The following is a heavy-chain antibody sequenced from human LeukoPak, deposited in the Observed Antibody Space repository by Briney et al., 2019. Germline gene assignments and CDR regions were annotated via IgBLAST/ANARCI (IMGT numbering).Heavy chain of an antibody. CDR1: GYTFTSYG. CDR2: ISAYNGNT. D-gene: IGHD2-21*02. Sequence: GASVKVSCKASGYTFTSYGISWVRQAPGQGLEWMGWISAYNGNTNYAQKLQGRVTMTTDTSTSTAYMELRSLRSDDTAVYYCARDGGVVVTAIHYYYYYYMDVWGKGTTVTVSS. J-gene: IGHJ6*03. V-gene: IGHV1-18*01. CDR3: ARDGGVVVTAIHYYYYYYMDV.